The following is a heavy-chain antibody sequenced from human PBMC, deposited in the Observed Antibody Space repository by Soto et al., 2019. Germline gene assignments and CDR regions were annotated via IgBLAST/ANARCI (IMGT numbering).Heavy chain of an antibody. CDR2: GSYSGTT. Sequence: LSLTCTVSGVSVSSGSFYWAWIRQPPGKGLEWIGFGSYSGTTNYKPSLKSRVTISVDTSRSQISLKVSSLTAADTAVYYCARGATVTQYDYWGQGTLVTVSS. CDR1: GVSVSSGSFY. D-gene: IGHD4-17*01. CDR3: ARGATVTQYDY. J-gene: IGHJ4*02. V-gene: IGHV4-61*01.